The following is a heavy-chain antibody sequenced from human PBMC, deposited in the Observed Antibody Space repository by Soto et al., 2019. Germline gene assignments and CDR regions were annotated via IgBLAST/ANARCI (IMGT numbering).Heavy chain of an antibody. J-gene: IGHJ4*02. Sequence: PSETLSLTCGVYGGSISDSHLSWIRQPPGKGLEWIGKINQSGETNYNLSLKSRVTISGDTSKNQFSLELLSVTAADTAVYYCARTTYHCSGGACSPYYFDPWGQGALVTVSS. CDR1: GGSISDSH. D-gene: IGHD2-15*01. V-gene: IGHV4-34*01. CDR3: ARTTYHCSGGACSPYYFDP. CDR2: INQSGET.